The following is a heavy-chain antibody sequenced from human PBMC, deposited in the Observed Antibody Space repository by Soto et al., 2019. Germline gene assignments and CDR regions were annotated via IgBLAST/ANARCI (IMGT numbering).Heavy chain of an antibody. V-gene: IGHV3-30*18. D-gene: IGHD2-15*01. CDR2: ISYDGSNK. CDR1: GFTFSSYG. CDR3: AKDQSGYCSGGSCYTGWFDP. Sequence: GGSLRLSCAASGFTFSSYGMHWVRQAPGKGLEWVAVISYDGSNKYYADSVKGRFTISRDNSKNTLYLQMNSLRAEDTAVYYCAKDQSGYCSGGSCYTGWFDPWGQGTLVTVSS. J-gene: IGHJ5*02.